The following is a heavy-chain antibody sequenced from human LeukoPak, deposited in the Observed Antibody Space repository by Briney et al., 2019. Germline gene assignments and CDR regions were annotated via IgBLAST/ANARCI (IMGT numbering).Heavy chain of an antibody. CDR2: IYHSGST. CDR1: GGSFSGYS. J-gene: IGHJ4*02. CDR3: AGEGYGDYFDY. D-gene: IGHD4-17*01. Sequence: SETLSLTCAVYGGSFSGYSWSWIRQPPGKGLEWIGYIYHSGSTYYNPSLKSRVTISVDRSKNQFSLKLSSVTAADTAVYYRAGEGYGDYFDYWGQGTLVTVSS. V-gene: IGHV4-30-2*01.